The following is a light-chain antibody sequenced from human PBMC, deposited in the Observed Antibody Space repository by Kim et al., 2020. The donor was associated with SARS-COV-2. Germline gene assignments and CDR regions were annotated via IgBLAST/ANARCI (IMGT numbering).Light chain of an antibody. CDR1: SGDVGGFSY. CDR3: SSYAGSNNFGV. CDR2: EVS. V-gene: IGLV2-8*01. J-gene: IGLJ3*02. Sequence: QSVTMSCTGTSGDVGGFSYVSWYQQHPGKAPKLMIYEVSKRPSGVPDRFSGSKSGNTASLTVSGLQAEDEADYYCSSYAGSNNFGVFGGGTQLTVL.